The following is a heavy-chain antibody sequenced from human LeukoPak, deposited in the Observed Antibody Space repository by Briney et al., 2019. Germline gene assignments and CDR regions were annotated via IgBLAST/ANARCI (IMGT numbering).Heavy chain of an antibody. Sequence: GASVKVSCKASGYSFTSYGITWVRQAPGQGLEWMGWISAYNANTNCAQKLQGRVTMTTDTSTSTAYMELRTLRSDDTAVYYCARRAPITDYFDYWGQGTLVTVSS. D-gene: IGHD3-16*01. V-gene: IGHV1-18*01. CDR3: ARRAPITDYFDY. CDR2: ISAYNANT. CDR1: GYSFTSYG. J-gene: IGHJ4*02.